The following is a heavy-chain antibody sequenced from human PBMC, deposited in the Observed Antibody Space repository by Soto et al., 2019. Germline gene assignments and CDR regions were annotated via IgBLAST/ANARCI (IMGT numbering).Heavy chain of an antibody. CDR3: VKVLNWPGPFES. CDR2: LRWHGATI. D-gene: IGHD1-20*01. Sequence: EVQLVESGGGLVQPGGSLRLSCAASGFIFDDFAMHWVRQAPGKGLEWVSGLRWHGATIVYAASVKGRFTISRDNAKNALYMEMNSLRPEDTALYCCVKVLNWPGPFESLGKGTLVTVSS. V-gene: IGHV3-9*01. J-gene: IGHJ4*02. CDR1: GFIFDDFA.